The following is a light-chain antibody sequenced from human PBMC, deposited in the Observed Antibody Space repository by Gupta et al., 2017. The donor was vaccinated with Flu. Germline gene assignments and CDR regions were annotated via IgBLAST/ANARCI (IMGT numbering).Light chain of an antibody. CDR3: QLWDGSSDHPGV. V-gene: IGLV3-21*02. J-gene: IGLJ3*02. Sequence: SFVLTQPPSMSEAPGQTARIPCGGTNIGSKSVHWYQQKPGQAPVLVVFDDSDRPAGIPERFSGSNSGNTATLSISRVEAGDEAAYYCQLWDGSSDHPGVFGGGTKLSVL. CDR1: NIGSKS. CDR2: DDS.